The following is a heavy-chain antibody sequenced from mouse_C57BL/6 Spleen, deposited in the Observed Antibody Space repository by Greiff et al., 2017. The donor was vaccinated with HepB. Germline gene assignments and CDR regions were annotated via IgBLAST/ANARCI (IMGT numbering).Heavy chain of an antibody. J-gene: IGHJ2*01. CDR3: ARWLYFDY. CDR1: GYTFTSYW. V-gene: IGHV1-53*01. CDR2: INPSNGGT. Sequence: VKLMESGTELVKPGDSVKLSCKASGYTFTSYWMHWVKQRPGQGLEWIGNINPSNGGTNYNEKFKSKATLTVDKSSSTAYMQLSSLTSEDSAVYYCARWLYFDYWGQGTTLTVSS.